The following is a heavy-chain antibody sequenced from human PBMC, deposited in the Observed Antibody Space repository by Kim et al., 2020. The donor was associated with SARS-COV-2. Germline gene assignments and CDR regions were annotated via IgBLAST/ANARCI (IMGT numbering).Heavy chain of an antibody. Sequence: SETLSLTCAVYGGSLSGYYLSWIRQSPEKGLEWIGEIGPSGDTNYNPYFQSRLIISRDTSKNKFSLRLRSGTAADTAVVYYCRNEQPYFWGQG. D-gene: IGHD2-15*01. CDR2: IGPSGDT. CDR3: CRNEQPYF. CDR1: GGSLSGYY. V-gene: IGHV4-34*01. J-gene: IGHJ4*02.